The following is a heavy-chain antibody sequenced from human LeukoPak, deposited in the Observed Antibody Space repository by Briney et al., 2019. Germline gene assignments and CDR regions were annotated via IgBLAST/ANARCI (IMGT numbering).Heavy chain of an antibody. CDR1: GFTFSSYG. V-gene: IGHV3-33*01. CDR2: IWYDGSNK. J-gene: IGHJ4*02. Sequence: GRSLRLSCAASGFTFSSYGMHWVRQAPGKGLEWVAVIWYDGSNKYYAESVKGRFTISRDNSKNTLYLQMNSLRAEDTAVYYCARDQSDDYSIWYYFDYWGQGTLVTVSS. CDR3: ARDQSDDYSIWYYFDY. D-gene: IGHD4-11*01.